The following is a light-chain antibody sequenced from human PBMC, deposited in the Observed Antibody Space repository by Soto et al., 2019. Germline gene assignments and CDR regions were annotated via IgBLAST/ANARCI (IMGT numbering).Light chain of an antibody. CDR3: QQYGSSHWT. CDR1: QSISDT. J-gene: IGKJ1*01. Sequence: EIVLTQSPATLSVSPGGRATLSCRASQSISDTLAWYQQKPGQAPRLLIYGASSRATGIPDRFSGSGSGTDFTLTISRLEPEDFAVYYCQQYGSSHWTFGQGTKVDIK. CDR2: GAS. V-gene: IGKV3-20*01.